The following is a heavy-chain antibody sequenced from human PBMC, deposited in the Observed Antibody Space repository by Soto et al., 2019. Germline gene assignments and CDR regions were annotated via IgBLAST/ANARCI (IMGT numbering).Heavy chain of an antibody. J-gene: IGHJ4*02. CDR3: ARDLGNNSGSFDY. CDR2: ISYDGSNK. CDR1: GFTFSNYA. Sequence: PGGSLRLSCVASGFTFSNYAMNWVRQAPGKGLEWVAVISYDGSNKYYADSVKGRITISRDNSRNTLYLQMNNLRAEDTAMYYCARDLGNNSGSFDYWGQGTLVTVSS. D-gene: IGHD1-1*01. V-gene: IGHV3-30-3*01.